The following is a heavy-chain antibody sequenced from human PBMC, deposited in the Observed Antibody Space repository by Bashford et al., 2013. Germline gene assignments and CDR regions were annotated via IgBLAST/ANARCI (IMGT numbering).Heavy chain of an antibody. V-gene: IGHV2-70*01. CDR1: GFSLTTPGMC. CDR2: IDWDNDK. Sequence: SGPTLVKPTQTLALTCTFSGFSLTTPGMCVSWIRQPPGKALEWLGLIDWDNDKLYNTSLKTRLTMSMDISRNQVILTLTNADPVDTGTYYCARSRLPGGRATYFFDHWGQGVPVTVSS. CDR3: ARSRLPGGRATYFFDH. J-gene: IGHJ4*02. D-gene: IGHD2-15*01.